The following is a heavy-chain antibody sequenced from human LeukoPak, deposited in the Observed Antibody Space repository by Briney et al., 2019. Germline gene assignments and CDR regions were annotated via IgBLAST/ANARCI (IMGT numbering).Heavy chain of an antibody. CDR2: IYHSGST. D-gene: IGHD1-14*01. CDR3: ATRPTRDRGGGLAY. J-gene: IGHJ4*02. CDR1: GGSISSSYW. V-gene: IGHV4-4*02. Sequence: SGTLSLTCAVSGGSISSSYWWTWVRQPPGKGLEWIGEIYHSGSTSYCPSLKSRLTISLDKPKNEFSLRLSSVTAADTAVYHCATRPTRDRGGGLAYWGQGSLVTVSS.